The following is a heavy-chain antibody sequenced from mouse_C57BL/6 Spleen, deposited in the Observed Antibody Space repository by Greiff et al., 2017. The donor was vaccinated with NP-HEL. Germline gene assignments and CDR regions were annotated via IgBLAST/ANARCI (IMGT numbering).Heavy chain of an antibody. CDR1: GYTFTEYT. CDR2: FYPGSGSI. D-gene: IGHD4-1*01. CDR3: ARHEDRFNWDERVWFAY. Sequence: QVQLKQSGAELVKPGASVKLSCKASGYTFTEYTIHWVKQRSGQGLEWIGWFYPGSGSIKYNEKFKDKATLPADKSSSTVYMELSRLTSEDSAVYFCARHEDRFNWDERVWFAYWGQGTLVTVSA. J-gene: IGHJ3*01. V-gene: IGHV1-62-2*01.